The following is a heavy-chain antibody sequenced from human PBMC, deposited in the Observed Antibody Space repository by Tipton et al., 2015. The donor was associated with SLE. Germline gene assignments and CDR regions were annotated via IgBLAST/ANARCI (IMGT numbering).Heavy chain of an antibody. CDR1: GYTFTSYG. Sequence: QSGAEVKKPGASVKVSCKASGYTFTSYGISWVRQAPGQGLEWMGWISAYNGNTNYAQKLQGRVTMTTDTSTSTAYMELRSLRSDDTAVYYWAGDPTGWRSSRTSCPFDYWGQGTLVTVSS. J-gene: IGHJ4*02. CDR2: ISAYNGNT. D-gene: IGHD2-2*01. V-gene: IGHV1-18*01. CDR3: AGDPTGWRSSRTSCPFDY.